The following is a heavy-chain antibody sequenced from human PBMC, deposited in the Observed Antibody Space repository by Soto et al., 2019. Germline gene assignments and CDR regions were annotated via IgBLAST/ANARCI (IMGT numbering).Heavy chain of an antibody. CDR3: ARDLFGGYCLDY. D-gene: IGHD5-12*01. CDR2: VYYDGHT. V-gene: IGHV4-59*01. CDR1: GGSINKNF. Sequence: PSETLCLTCTVSGGSINKNFWGWIRQPPGKGLEWIGYVYYDGHTDYNPSLESRVTIAVDTSKNQFSLRLTSVTAADTAVYYCARDLFGGYCLDYWGQGALVTVSS. J-gene: IGHJ4*02.